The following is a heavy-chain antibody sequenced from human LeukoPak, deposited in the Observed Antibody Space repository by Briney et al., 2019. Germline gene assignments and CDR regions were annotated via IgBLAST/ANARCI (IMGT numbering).Heavy chain of an antibody. CDR2: ISGSGGST. D-gene: IGHD3-10*01. J-gene: IGHJ4*02. V-gene: IGHV3-23*01. Sequence: GGSLRLSCAASGFTVSSNYVSWVRQAPGKGLEWVSAISGSGGSTYYADSVKGRFTISRDNSKNTLYLQMNSLRAEDTAVYYCAKTAYLVMVRGVMGYWGQGSLVTVSS. CDR1: GFTVSSNY. CDR3: AKTAYLVMVRGVMGY.